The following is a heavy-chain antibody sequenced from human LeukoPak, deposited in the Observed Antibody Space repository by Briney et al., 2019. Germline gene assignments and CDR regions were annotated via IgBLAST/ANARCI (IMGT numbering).Heavy chain of an antibody. J-gene: IGHJ3*02. Sequence: SETLSLTCTVSGGSISSYYWSWIRQPPGKGLEWIGYIYYSGSTNYNPSLKSRVTISVDTSKNQFSLKLSSVTAADTAVYYCAGRPITLTSFGVDDAFDIWGPGTMVTVSS. CDR2: IYYSGST. V-gene: IGHV4-59*01. D-gene: IGHD3-3*01. CDR1: GGSISSYY. CDR3: AGRPITLTSFGVDDAFDI.